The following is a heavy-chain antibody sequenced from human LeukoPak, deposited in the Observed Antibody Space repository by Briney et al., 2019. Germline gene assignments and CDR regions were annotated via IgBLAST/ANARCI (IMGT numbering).Heavy chain of an antibody. J-gene: IGHJ4*02. CDR3: AREIDRDDYNRFFDY. V-gene: IGHV1-18*01. Sequence: ASVKVSCKASGYTFTSYGISWVRQAPGQGLEWMGWINAGNGNTKYSQKFQGRVTITRDTSASTAYMEMRSLRSEDTAVYYCAREIDRDDYNRFFDYWGQGTLVTVSS. CDR1: GYTFTSYG. D-gene: IGHD5-24*01. CDR2: INAGNGNT.